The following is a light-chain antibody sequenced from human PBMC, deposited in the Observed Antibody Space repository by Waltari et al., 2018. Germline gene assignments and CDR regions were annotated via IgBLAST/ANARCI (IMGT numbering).Light chain of an antibody. Sequence: QSALTQPASVSGSTGQSITISCTGTSRDVGGYNYVSWYQQHPGKAPKLMIYDVSNRPSGVSNRFSGSKSGNTASLTISGLQAEDEADYYCSSYTSSSTVVFGGGTKLTVL. CDR3: SSYTSSSTVV. CDR1: SRDVGGYNY. V-gene: IGLV2-14*03. J-gene: IGLJ2*01. CDR2: DVS.